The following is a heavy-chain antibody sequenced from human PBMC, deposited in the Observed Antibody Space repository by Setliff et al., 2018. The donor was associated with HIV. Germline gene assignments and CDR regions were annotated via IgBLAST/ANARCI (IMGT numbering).Heavy chain of an antibody. Sequence: LRLSCAASGVTFSSYSMIWIRQAPGQGLEWVSYISTSSATKYYADSVKGRFTISRDNAKNSLYLQMNSVRANDTAVYYCARAAYGYDSSGYFFDYWGQGTLVTVSS. D-gene: IGHD3-22*01. CDR3: ARAAYGYDSSGYFFDY. V-gene: IGHV3-48*04. J-gene: IGHJ4*02. CDR2: ISTSSATK. CDR1: GVTFSSYS.